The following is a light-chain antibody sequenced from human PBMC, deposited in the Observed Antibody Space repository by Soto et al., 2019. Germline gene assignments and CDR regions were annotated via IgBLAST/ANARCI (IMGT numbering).Light chain of an antibody. CDR1: QSISTW. J-gene: IGKJ2*02. Sequence: DIQMTQSPSTLSASVGDRVTITCRASQSISTWLAWYQKKPGKAPKLLIYDASTLESGVPSRFSGSGSGTEFTLTISSLQPDDFASYYCQQYNGYSLPCTFGQGTKLEIK. V-gene: IGKV1-5*01. CDR2: DAS. CDR3: QQYNGYSLPCT.